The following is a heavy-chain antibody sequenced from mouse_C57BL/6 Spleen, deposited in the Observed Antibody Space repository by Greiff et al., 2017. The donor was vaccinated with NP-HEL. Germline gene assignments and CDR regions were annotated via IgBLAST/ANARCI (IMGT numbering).Heavy chain of an antibody. D-gene: IGHD2-4*01. CDR3: ARGDYDYDKDY. V-gene: IGHV1-9*01. CDR1: GYTFTGYW. CDR2: ILPGSGST. J-gene: IGHJ2*01. Sequence: LVESGAELMKPGASVKLSCKATGYTFTGYWIEWVKQRPGHGLEWIGEILPGSGSTNYNEKFKSKATLTVDKSSSTAYMQLSSLTSEDSAVYYCARGDYDYDKDYWGQGTTLTVSS.